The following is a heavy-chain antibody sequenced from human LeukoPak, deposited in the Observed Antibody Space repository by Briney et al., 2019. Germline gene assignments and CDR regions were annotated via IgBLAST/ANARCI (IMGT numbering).Heavy chain of an antibody. Sequence: PGGSLRLSCAASGFTFRSSGMHWVRQTPGKGLEWVAFIWYDGNEIYYADSVKGRFTISRDNSKNTLYLQMNSLTTEDTAVYYCAKSPWNGKFRAYFDYWGQGTLVTVSS. CDR2: IWYDGNEI. CDR3: AKSPWNGKFRAYFDY. V-gene: IGHV3-30*02. J-gene: IGHJ4*02. CDR1: GFTFRSSG. D-gene: IGHD1-1*01.